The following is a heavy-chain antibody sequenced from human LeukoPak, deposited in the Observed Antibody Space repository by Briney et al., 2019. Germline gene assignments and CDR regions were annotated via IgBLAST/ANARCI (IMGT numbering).Heavy chain of an antibody. CDR3: ARGYGGSGSYYYYGMDI. D-gene: IGHD3-10*01. CDR1: GGSFSGYY. Sequence: SETLSLTCAVYGGSFSGYYWSWIRQPPGKGLEWIGEINHSGSTNYNPSLKSRVTISVDTSKNQFSLELSSVTAADAAVYYCARGYGGSGSYYYYGMDIWGQGTTVTVSS. V-gene: IGHV4-34*01. J-gene: IGHJ6*02. CDR2: INHSGST.